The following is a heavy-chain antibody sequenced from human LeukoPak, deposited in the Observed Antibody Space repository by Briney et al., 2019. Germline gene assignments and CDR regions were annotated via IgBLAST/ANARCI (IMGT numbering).Heavy chain of an antibody. J-gene: IGHJ3*02. CDR3: ARQRGYCSSTSCYLDAFDI. Sequence: SETLSLTCTVSGGSISSGGYYWSWIRQPPGKGLEWIGYIYHSGSTYYNPSLKSRVTISVDRSKNQFSLKLSSVTAADTAVYYCARQRGYCSSTSCYLDAFDIWGQGTMVTVSS. V-gene: IGHV4-30-2*01. D-gene: IGHD2-2*01. CDR2: IYHSGST. CDR1: GGSISSGGYY.